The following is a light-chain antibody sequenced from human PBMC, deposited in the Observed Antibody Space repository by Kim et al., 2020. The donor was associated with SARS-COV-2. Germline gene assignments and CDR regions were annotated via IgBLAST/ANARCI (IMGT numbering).Light chain of an antibody. J-gene: IGKJ1*01. Sequence: PGDRATLSCRASQSVSSNLAWYQQKPGQAPRLLMYDASARATGIPARFSGSGFGTEFTLTISSLQSEDLAVYYCQQYNIWPPRWTFGQGTKVEIK. V-gene: IGKV3-15*01. CDR3: QQYNIWPPRWT. CDR2: DAS. CDR1: QSVSSN.